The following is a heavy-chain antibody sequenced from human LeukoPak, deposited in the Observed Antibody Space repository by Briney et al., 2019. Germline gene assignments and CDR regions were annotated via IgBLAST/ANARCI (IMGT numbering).Heavy chain of an antibody. CDR1: GYTFTGYY. D-gene: IGHD3-10*01. V-gene: IGHV1-2*02. CDR3: ARAEYYGSGSSTAFDI. CDR2: INPNSGGT. Sequence: GASVKVSCKASGYTFTGYYMHWVRQAPGQGLEWMGWINPNSGGTNYAQKFQGRGTMTRDRSISTAYMELSRLRSDDTAVYYCARAEYYGSGSSTAFDIWGQGTMVTVSS. J-gene: IGHJ3*02.